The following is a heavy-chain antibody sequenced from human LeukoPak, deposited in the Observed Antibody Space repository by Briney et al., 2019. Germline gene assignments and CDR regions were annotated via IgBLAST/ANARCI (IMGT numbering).Heavy chain of an antibody. CDR2: ISYDGSNK. CDR3: QRARNGAFDI. D-gene: IGHD2-8*01. J-gene: IGHJ3*02. V-gene: IGHV3-30*03. CDR1: GFTFSSYG. Sequence: PGRSLRLSCAASGFTFSSYGMHWVRQAPGKGLEWVAVISYDGSNKYYADSVKGRFTISRDNSKNTLYLQMNSLRAEDTAVYYCQRARNGAFDIWGQGTMVTVSS.